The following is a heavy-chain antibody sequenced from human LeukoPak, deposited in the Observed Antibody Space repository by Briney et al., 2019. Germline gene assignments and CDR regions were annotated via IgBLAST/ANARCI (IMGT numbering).Heavy chain of an antibody. J-gene: IGHJ5*02. V-gene: IGHV4-34*01. Sequence: PSETLSLTCAVYGGSFNVNYWSWIRQPPGRGLEWIGEINLSGSTRYTPSLKSRITISVDTSKNQFSLKLTSVTAADTAIYYCARQAVIIPTGMEGPWFDPWGQGTLVAVSS. CDR2: INLSGST. D-gene: IGHD2/OR15-2a*01. CDR3: ARQAVIIPTGMEGPWFDP. CDR1: GGSFNVNY.